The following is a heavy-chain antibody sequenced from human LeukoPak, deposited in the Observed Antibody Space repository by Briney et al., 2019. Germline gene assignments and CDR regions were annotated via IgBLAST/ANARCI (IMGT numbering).Heavy chain of an antibody. V-gene: IGHV3-74*01. J-gene: IGHJ4*02. D-gene: IGHD3-10*01. Sequence: GGSLRLSCAASRFTFSSYWMHWVRQAPGKGLVWVSRINSDGSSTSYADSVKGRFTISRDNAKNTLYLQMNSLRAEDTAVYYCARYYYGSGSYHNWGQGTLVTVSS. CDR3: ARYYYGSGSYHN. CDR2: INSDGSST. CDR1: RFTFSSYW.